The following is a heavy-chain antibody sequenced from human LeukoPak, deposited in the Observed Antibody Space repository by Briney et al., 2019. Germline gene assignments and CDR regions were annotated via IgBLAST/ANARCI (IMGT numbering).Heavy chain of an antibody. J-gene: IGHJ4*02. CDR3: ARDLMDTAMVDY. CDR2: ISAYNGNT. V-gene: IGHV1-18*04. D-gene: IGHD5-18*01. CDR1: GYTFTSYG. Sequence: ASVKVSCKASGYTFTSYGISWVRQAPGQGLEWMGWISAYNGNTNYAQKLQGRVTMTTDTSTSTAYMELSSLRSEDTAVYYCARDLMDTAMVDYWGQGTLVTVSS.